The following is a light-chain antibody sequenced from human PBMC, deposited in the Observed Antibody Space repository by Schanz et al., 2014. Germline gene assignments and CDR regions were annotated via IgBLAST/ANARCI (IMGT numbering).Light chain of an antibody. CDR2: DVS. CDR1: SSDVGGYNY. J-gene: IGLJ2*01. Sequence: QSALTQPASVSGSPGQSITISCTGTSSDVGGYNYVSWYQHHPGKAPKLMIYDVSNRPSGVSNRFSGSKSGNTASLTISGLLAEDEADYYCSSYRSSNTVVFGGGTKLTVV. CDR3: SSYRSSNTVV. V-gene: IGLV2-14*03.